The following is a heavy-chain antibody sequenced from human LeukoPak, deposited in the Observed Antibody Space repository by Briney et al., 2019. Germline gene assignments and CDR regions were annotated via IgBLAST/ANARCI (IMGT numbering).Heavy chain of an antibody. V-gene: IGHV4-4*07. J-gene: IGHJ3*02. CDR3: AGDRVMGDAFDI. D-gene: IGHD2-8*01. CDR2: IYTSGST. CDR1: GGSISSYY. Sequence: SETLSLTCTVSGGSISSYYWSWIRQPAGKGLEWIGRIYTSGSTNYNPSLKSRVTMSVDTSKNQFSLKLSSVTAADTAVYYCAGDRVMGDAFDIWGQGTMVTVSS.